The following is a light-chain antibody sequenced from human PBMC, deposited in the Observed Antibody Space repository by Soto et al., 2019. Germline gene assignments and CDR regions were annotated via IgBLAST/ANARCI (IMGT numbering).Light chain of an antibody. CDR2: GAS. Sequence: EIVLTKSPGTLSLSPGERATLSCRASQSVTSSYLAWYQQKPGQAPRLLIYGASSRATGIPDRFSGSGSGTDFTLNISRLEPEDFAVYYCHQYGSSPPITFGQGTRLEIK. CDR1: QSVTSSY. J-gene: IGKJ5*01. V-gene: IGKV3-20*01. CDR3: HQYGSSPPIT.